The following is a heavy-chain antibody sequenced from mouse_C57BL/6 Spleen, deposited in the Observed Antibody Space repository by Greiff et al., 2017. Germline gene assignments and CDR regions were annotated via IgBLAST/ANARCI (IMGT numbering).Heavy chain of an antibody. CDR2: INPGSGGT. CDR3: ARSANWDPFAY. V-gene: IGHV1-54*01. Sequence: QVQLQQSGAELVRPGTSVKVSCKASGYAFTNYLIEWVKQRPGQGLEWIGVINPGSGGTNYNEKFQGKATLTADKSSSTAYMQLSSLTSEDSAVYFCARSANWDPFAYWGQGTLVTVSA. CDR1: GYAFTNYL. J-gene: IGHJ3*01. D-gene: IGHD4-1*01.